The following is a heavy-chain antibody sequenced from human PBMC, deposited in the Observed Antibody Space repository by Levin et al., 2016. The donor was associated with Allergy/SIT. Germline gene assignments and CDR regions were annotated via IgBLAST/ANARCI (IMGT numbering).Heavy chain of an antibody. CDR1: GFTFSSYS. Sequence: GESLKISCAASGFTFSSYSMNWVRQAPGKGLEWVSSISSSSSYIYYADSVKGRFTISRDNAKNSLYLQMNSLRAEDTAVYYCASGPSIFPGMDVWGQGTTVTVSS. J-gene: IGHJ6*02. CDR2: ISSSSSYI. CDR3: ASGPSIFPGMDV. D-gene: IGHD3-3*02. V-gene: IGHV3-21*01.